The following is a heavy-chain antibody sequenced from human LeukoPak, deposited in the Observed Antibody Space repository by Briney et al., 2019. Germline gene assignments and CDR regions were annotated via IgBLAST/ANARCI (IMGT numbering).Heavy chain of an antibody. V-gene: IGHV3-30*18. CDR3: AKEGGSSSWYRRYYFDY. J-gene: IGHJ4*02. CDR2: ISYDGSNK. Sequence: PGRSLRLSCAASGFTFSSYGMHWVRQAPGKGLEWVAVISYDGSNKYYADSVKGRFTISRDNSKNTLYLQMNGLRAEDTAVYYCAKEGGSSSWYRRYYFDYWGQGTLVTVSS. D-gene: IGHD6-13*01. CDR1: GFTFSSYG.